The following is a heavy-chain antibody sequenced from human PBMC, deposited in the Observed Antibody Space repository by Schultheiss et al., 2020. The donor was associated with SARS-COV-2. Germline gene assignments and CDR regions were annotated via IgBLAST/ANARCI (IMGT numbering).Heavy chain of an antibody. D-gene: IGHD6-13*01. J-gene: IGHJ4*02. V-gene: IGHV1-2*02. CDR2: INPNSGDT. CDR3: ARASSSWVY. Sequence: GGSLRLSCAASGFTFTGYYMHWIRQAPGQGLEWMGWINPNSGDTNYAQHFQGRVTLTRDTSINTAYMELSRLRSDDTAVYYCARASSSWVYWGQGTLVTVSS. CDR1: GFTFTGYY.